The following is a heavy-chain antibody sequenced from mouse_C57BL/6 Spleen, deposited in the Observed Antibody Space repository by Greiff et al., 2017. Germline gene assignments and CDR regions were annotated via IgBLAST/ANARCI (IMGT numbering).Heavy chain of an antibody. CDR3: ARCPYGSSYYWYFDV. CDR1: GYAFSSSW. J-gene: IGHJ1*03. D-gene: IGHD1-1*01. V-gene: IGHV1-82*01. Sequence: QVQLQQSGPELVKPGASVKISCKASGYAFSSSWMNWVKQRPGKGLEWIGRIYPGDGDTNYNGKFRGKATLTADKSSSTAYMQLSSLTSEDSAVYFCARCPYGSSYYWYFDVWGTGTTVTVSS. CDR2: IYPGDGDT.